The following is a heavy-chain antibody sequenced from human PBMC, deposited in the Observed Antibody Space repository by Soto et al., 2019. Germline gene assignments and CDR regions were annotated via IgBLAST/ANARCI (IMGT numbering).Heavy chain of an antibody. D-gene: IGHD2-21*01. J-gene: IGHJ5*02. V-gene: IGHV1-8*01. Sequence: QVQLVQSGAEVKKPGASVKVSCKASGYTFTSYDINWVRQATGQGLEWMGWMNPNSGNTGYAQKFPVRVIMTGTASISTAYRELSSLRSEDTAVYSCARGLGIGSNWFDPWGQGTLVTVSS. CDR1: GYTFTSYD. CDR3: ARGLGIGSNWFDP. CDR2: MNPNSGNT.